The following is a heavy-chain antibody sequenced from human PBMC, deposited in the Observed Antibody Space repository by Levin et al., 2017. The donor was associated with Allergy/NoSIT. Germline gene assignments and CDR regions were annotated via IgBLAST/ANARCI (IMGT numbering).Heavy chain of an antibody. CDR2: IYSGGST. J-gene: IGHJ4*02. V-gene: IGHV3-53*01. D-gene: IGHD1-26*01. Sequence: LSLTCAASGPTVGTTYMSWLRQGPGKGLEWVSVIYSGGSTFYADSVKGRFTISRDSSKDLVYLQMTNVRGEDTALYYCFFSGRFDYWGRGTLVTVAS. CDR3: FFSGRFDY. CDR1: GPTVGTTY.